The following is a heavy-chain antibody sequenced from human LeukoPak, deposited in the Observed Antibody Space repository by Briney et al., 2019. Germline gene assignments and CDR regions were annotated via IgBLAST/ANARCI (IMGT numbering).Heavy chain of an antibody. V-gene: IGHV3-21*01. J-gene: IGHJ5*02. CDR2: ISGSGESI. Sequence: PGGSLRLSCAASGLTFSGYSMNWVRQAPGKGLEWVSSISGSGESIYYADSVKGRFTISRDNARNSLYLQMDSLRAEDTAVYYCARGRSPTAPFDPWGQGTLVTVSS. CDR3: ARGRSPTAPFDP. CDR1: GLTFSGYS.